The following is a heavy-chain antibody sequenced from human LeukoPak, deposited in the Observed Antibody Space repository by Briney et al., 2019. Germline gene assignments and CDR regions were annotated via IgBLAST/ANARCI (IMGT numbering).Heavy chain of an antibody. CDR1: GGSFSGYY. D-gene: IGHD2-21*02. V-gene: IGHV4-34*01. Sequence: SETLSLTCAVYGGSFSGYYWNWIRQPPGKGLEWIGEINPSGSTKYNPSLKSRVTISVDASKTQFSLKVTSVTAADTAVYYCAGGPVTALELFYYWGQGTLVTVSS. CDR3: AGGPVTALELFYY. CDR2: INPSGST. J-gene: IGHJ4*02.